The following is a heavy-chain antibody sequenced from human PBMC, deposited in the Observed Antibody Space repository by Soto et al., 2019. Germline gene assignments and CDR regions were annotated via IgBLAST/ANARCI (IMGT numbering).Heavy chain of an antibody. D-gene: IGHD2-2*01. CDR3: ARSQGSSTSLETYYYYYGMDV. CDR2: IIPISGTA. J-gene: IGHJ6*02. Sequence: QVQLVQSGAEVKKPGSSVKVSCKASGGTFSSYAITWERQAPVQGLEWMGGIIPISGTANYAQNFQCRVTITADDSTSTAYMELSSLRSEDTAVHYFARSQGSSTSLETYYYYYGMDVWGQGTTVSVSS. V-gene: IGHV1-69*01. CDR1: GGTFSSYA.